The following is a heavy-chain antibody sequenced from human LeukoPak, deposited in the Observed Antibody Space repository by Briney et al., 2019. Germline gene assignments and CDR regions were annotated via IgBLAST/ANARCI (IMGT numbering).Heavy chain of an antibody. CDR3: ARDKDCGFDY. Sequence: GGSLRLSPAASSLTFRRFSMYGARQAPGKGLEWVSYFSTSSGTISYADSVKGRFTISRDDAKNSLYLQMNSLRDEDTAVYYCARDKDCGFDYWGQGTLVTVSS. CDR1: SLTFRRFS. D-gene: IGHD2-21*02. V-gene: IGHV3-48*02. J-gene: IGHJ4*02. CDR2: FSTSSGTI.